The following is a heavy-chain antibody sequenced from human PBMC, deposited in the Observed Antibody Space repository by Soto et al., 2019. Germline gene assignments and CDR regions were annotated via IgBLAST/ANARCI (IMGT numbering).Heavy chain of an antibody. V-gene: IGHV1-69*01. CDR2: IIPIFGTA. CDR3: ARDKVGYYDSSGYYRVSVPPDYYYGMDV. D-gene: IGHD3-22*01. J-gene: IGHJ6*02. Sequence: QVQLVQSGAEVKKPGSSVKVSCKASGVTFSSYAISWVRQAPGQVLEWMGGIIPIFGTANYAQKFQGRVTITADESTSTAYMELSSLRSEDTAVYYCARDKVGYYDSSGYYRVSVPPDYYYGMDVWGQGTTVTVSS. CDR1: GVTFSSYA.